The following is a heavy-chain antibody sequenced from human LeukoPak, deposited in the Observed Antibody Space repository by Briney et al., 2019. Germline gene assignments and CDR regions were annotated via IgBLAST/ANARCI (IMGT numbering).Heavy chain of an antibody. CDR3: AGEPRQLAY. J-gene: IGHJ4*02. V-gene: IGHV3-7*03. CDR2: INEVGSDT. CDR1: GWSFSSYW. D-gene: IGHD6-6*01. Sequence: GGSLRLSCAVSGWSFSSYWMIWVRQVPGKGLEWVSSINEVGSDTCYADSVRGRFTISRDNAKNSLYLQMNSLRVEDTATYYCAGEPRQLAYWGQGTLVTVSS.